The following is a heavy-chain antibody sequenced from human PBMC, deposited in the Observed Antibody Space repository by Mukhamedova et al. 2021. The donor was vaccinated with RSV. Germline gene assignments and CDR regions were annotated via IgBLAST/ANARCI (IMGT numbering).Heavy chain of an antibody. J-gene: IGHJ3*02. CDR1: SNW. D-gene: IGHD2-2*01. CDR2: IYHSGST. Sequence: SNWWSWVRQPPGKGLEWIGEIYHSGSTNYNPSLKSRVTISVDKSKNQFSLKLSSVTAADTAVYYCCGCSSTSCIGGDAFDIWGQGT. CDR3: CGCSSTSCIGGDAFDI. V-gene: IGHV4-4*02.